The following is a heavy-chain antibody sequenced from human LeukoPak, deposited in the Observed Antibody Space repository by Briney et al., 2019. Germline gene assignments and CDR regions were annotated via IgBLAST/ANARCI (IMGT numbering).Heavy chain of an antibody. D-gene: IGHD2-21*02. V-gene: IGHV3-30-3*01. J-gene: IGHJ4*02. CDR2: ISYDGSNK. CDR1: GFTFSSYA. Sequence: PGGSLRLSCAASGFTFSSYAMHWVRQAPGKGLEWVAVISYDGSNKYYADSVKGRFTISRDNSKNTLYLQMNSLRAEDTAVYYCAKDPYIVVVTAIPYYFDYWGQGTLVTVSS. CDR3: AKDPYIVVVTAIPYYFDY.